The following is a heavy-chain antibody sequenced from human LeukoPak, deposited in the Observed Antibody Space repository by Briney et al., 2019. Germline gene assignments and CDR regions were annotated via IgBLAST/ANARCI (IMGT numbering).Heavy chain of an antibody. Sequence: SETLSLTCTVSGGSISSSSYYWGWIRQPPGKGLEWIGTIFYSGTTYYNPSLKSRVTISVDTSKNQFSLKLSSVTAADTAVYYCARVEGVATILDYYYMDVWGKGTTVTISS. J-gene: IGHJ6*03. V-gene: IGHV4-39*01. CDR1: GGSISSSSYY. CDR2: IFYSGTT. D-gene: IGHD5-12*01. CDR3: ARVEGVATILDYYYMDV.